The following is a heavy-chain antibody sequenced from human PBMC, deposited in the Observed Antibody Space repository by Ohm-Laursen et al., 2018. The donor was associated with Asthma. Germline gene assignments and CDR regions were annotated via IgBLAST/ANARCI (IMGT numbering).Heavy chain of an antibody. J-gene: IGHJ4*02. V-gene: IGHV3-7*02. CDR2: IPPVGGAP. D-gene: IGHD2-15*01. CDR3: ATEAWWRCDY. CDR1: VDTFIIFGNSW. Sequence: SLRLSCTASVDTFIIFGNSWMAWVRQAPGKGLEWLAKIPPVGGAPVYVDSVKGRFTISRDNAKSSLYLQLNSLRAEDTAIYYCATEAWWRCDYWGQGSLVTVSS.